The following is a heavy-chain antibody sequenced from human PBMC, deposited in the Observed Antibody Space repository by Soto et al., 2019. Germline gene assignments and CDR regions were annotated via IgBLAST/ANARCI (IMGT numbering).Heavy chain of an antibody. Sequence: QVQLVQSGAEVKKPGASVKVSCKASGYTFTSYAMHWVRQAPGQRLEWMGWINAGNGNTKYSQKFQGRVTITRDTAASTAYMELSSLRSEDTAVYYCARDSSLAALRDYWGQGTLVTVSS. CDR3: ARDSSLAALRDY. V-gene: IGHV1-3*01. D-gene: IGHD6-13*01. CDR1: GYTFTSYA. J-gene: IGHJ4*02. CDR2: INAGNGNT.